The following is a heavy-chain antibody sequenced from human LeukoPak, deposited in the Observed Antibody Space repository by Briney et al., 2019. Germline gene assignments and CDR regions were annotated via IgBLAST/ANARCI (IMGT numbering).Heavy chain of an antibody. V-gene: IGHV3-21*01. D-gene: IGHD3-9*01. J-gene: IGHJ6*02. CDR3: ARDRSHFDWSTGDMDV. Sequence: KTGGSLRPSCAASGFTFSSYSMNWVRQAPGKGLEWVSSISSSSSYIYYADSVKGRFTISRDNAKNSLYLQMNSLRAEDTAVYYCARDRSHFDWSTGDMDVWGQGTTVTVSS. CDR1: GFTFSSYS. CDR2: ISSSSSYI.